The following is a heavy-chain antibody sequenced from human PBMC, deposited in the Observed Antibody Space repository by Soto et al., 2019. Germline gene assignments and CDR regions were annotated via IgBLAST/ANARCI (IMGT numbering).Heavy chain of an antibody. CDR2: IYHSGST. CDR1: GGSISSGGYS. J-gene: IGHJ4*02. V-gene: IGHV4-30-2*01. CDR3: ARLGGSYAVPHFDY. D-gene: IGHD1-26*01. Sequence: SETLSLTCTVSGGSISSGGYSWSWIRQPPGKGLEWIGYIYHSGSTYYNPSLKSRVTISVDRSKNQFSLKLSSVTAADTAVYYCARLGGSYAVPHFDYWGQGTLVTVSS.